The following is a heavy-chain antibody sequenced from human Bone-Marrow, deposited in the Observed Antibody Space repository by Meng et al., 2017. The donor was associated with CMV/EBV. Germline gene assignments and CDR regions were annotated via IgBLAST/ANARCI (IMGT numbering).Heavy chain of an antibody. V-gene: IGHV3-7*01. CDR1: GFTFSSFW. D-gene: IGHD2-15*01. Sequence: GESLKISCAASGFTFSSFWMNWVRQAPGKGLEWVANIKQDGSEKYYVDSVKGRFTISRDNAKSSLYLQMNSLRAEDTAVYYCARLGWSSFDYWGQGTLVTVSS. CDR2: IKQDGSEK. CDR3: ARLGWSSFDY. J-gene: IGHJ4*02.